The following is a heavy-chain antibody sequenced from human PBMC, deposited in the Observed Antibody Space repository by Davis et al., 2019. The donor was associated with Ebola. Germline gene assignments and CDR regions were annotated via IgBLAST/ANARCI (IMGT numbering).Heavy chain of an antibody. CDR1: GFTFDDYA. CDR3: AKDYGAQPHGLDV. CDR2: LSWNSGSI. J-gene: IGHJ6*02. V-gene: IGHV3-9*01. D-gene: IGHD3-10*01. Sequence: PGGSLRLSCAASGFTFDDYAMHWVRQAPGKGLEWVSGLSWNSGSIGYADSVKGRFTISRNNAKTSLYLQMNSLRAEDTALYYCAKDYGAQPHGLDVWGQGTTVTVSS.